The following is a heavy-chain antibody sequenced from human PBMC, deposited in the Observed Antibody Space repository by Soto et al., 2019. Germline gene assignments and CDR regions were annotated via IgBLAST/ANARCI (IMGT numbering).Heavy chain of an antibody. J-gene: IGHJ4*02. Sequence: QVQLVQSGAEVKKPGASVKVSCKASGYTFASYGISWVRQAPGQGLEWMGWISAYNGNTNHAQKLQGRVTMTTDTSTSTAYMELRSLRSDDTAVYYCARSVVVVAATASWDYWGQGTLVTVSS. CDR1: GYTFASYG. D-gene: IGHD2-15*01. CDR2: ISAYNGNT. CDR3: ARSVVVVAATASWDY. V-gene: IGHV1-18*04.